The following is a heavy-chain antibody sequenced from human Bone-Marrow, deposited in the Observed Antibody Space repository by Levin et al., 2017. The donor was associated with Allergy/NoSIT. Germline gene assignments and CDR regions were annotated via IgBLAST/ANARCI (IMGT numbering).Heavy chain of an antibody. V-gene: IGHV1-2*02. Sequence: ASVKVSCKTSGYTFTGYYVHWVRQAPGQGLEWMGWINPNTGDTTYAQNFQGRVTMTRDTSISTAFMELTRLTSDDTSVYYCAREGHYFDTTGYYAYWGQGTLVTVSS. J-gene: IGHJ4*02. D-gene: IGHD3-22*01. CDR3: AREGHYFDTTGYYAY. CDR1: GYTFTGYY. CDR2: INPNTGDT.